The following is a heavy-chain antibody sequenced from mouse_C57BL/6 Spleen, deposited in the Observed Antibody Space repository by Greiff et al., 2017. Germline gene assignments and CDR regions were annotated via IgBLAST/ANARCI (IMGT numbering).Heavy chain of an antibody. J-gene: IGHJ2*01. CDR2: IHPNSGST. Sequence: QVQLQPPGAELVKPGASVKLSCKASGYTFTSSWMHWVKQRPGQGLEWIGMIHPNSGSTNYNEKFKSKATLTVDKSSSTAYMQLSSLTSEDSAVYYWARSGYDYDGVDYWGQGTTLTVSS. CDR3: ARSGYDYDGVDY. CDR1: GYTFTSSW. V-gene: IGHV1-64*01. D-gene: IGHD2-4*01.